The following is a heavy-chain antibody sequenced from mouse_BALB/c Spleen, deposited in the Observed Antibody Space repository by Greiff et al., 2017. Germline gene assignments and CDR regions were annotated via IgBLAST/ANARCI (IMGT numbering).Heavy chain of an antibody. CDR3: ATALLPYFDY. V-gene: IGHV5-6*01. CDR2: ISSGGSYT. CDR1: GFTFSSYG. Sequence: VQLQQSGGDLVKPGGSLKLSCAASGFTFSSYGMSWVRQTPDKRLEWVATISSGGSYTYYPDSVKGRFTISRDNAKNTLYLQMSSLKSEDTAMYYCATALLPYFDYWGQGTTLTVSS. J-gene: IGHJ2*01. D-gene: IGHD1-1*01.